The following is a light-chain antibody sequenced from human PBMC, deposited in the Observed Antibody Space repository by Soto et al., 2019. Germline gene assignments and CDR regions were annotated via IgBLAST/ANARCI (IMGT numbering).Light chain of an antibody. CDR1: SSDVGGYKY. Sequence: QSALTQPASVSGAPGQSITISCTGTSSDVGGYKYVSWYQQHPGKAPKLMIYEVSYRPSGVSNRFSGSKSGNTAALTISGLQAEDEADYFCTSYTSNHTLNVLLGEGTKLTVL. CDR3: TSYTSNHTLNVL. CDR2: EVS. J-gene: IGLJ2*01. V-gene: IGLV2-14*01.